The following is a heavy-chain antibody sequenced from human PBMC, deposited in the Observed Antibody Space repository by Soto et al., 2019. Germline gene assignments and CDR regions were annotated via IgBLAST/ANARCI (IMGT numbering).Heavy chain of an antibody. CDR1: GASISIDEYH. CDR3: VRLGDS. V-gene: IGHV4-39*01. Sequence: QLQLQESGPGLVKPSETLSLTCTVSGASISIDEYHWGWIRQPPGKGLEWIGSVKSSGTYYNPSLRSRITVSVDRYNTQFSLKLRCVTAADTATYYCVRLGDSWGQGALVTVSS. J-gene: IGHJ4*02. D-gene: IGHD3-10*01. CDR2: VKSSGT.